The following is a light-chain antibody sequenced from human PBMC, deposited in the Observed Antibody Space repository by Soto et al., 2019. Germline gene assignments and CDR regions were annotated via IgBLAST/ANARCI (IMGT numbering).Light chain of an antibody. CDR3: QQYGSSPPSIT. J-gene: IGKJ5*01. CDR2: GAS. Sequence: IVLTQSPGTLSFSPGERATLSCRASQSVSSSYLAWYQQKPGQAPRLLIYGASSRATGIPDRFSGSGSGTDFTLTISRLEPEDFAVYYCQQYGSSPPSITFGQGTRLEIK. CDR1: QSVSSSY. V-gene: IGKV3-20*01.